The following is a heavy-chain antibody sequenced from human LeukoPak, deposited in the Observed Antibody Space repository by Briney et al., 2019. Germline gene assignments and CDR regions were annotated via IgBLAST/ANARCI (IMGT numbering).Heavy chain of an antibody. CDR1: GYSITSAYW. Sequence: PSETLSLTCAVSGYSITSAYWWGWIRQTPGRGLEWIGSLHHRGSTSYNPSLKSRVTISVATSKNQISLRLSSVTAADTAVYYCARVGGDDSTGHYSVDYWGQGTLVTVSS. V-gene: IGHV4-38-2*01. J-gene: IGHJ4*02. CDR2: LHHRGST. D-gene: IGHD3-22*01. CDR3: ARVGGDDSTGHYSVDY.